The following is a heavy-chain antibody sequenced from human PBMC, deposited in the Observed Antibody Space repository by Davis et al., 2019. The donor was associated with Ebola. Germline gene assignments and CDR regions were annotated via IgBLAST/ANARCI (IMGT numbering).Heavy chain of an antibody. CDR3: ARLVYSSGWYGGYYYGMDV. CDR2: INHSGGT. V-gene: IGHV4-34*01. Sequence: SETLSLTCAVYGGSFSGYYWSWIRQPPGKGLEWIGEINHSGGTNYNPSLKSRVTISVDTSKNQFPLKLSSVTAADTAVYYCARLVYSSGWYGGYYYGMDVWGKGTTVTVSS. J-gene: IGHJ6*04. CDR1: GGSFSGYY. D-gene: IGHD6-19*01.